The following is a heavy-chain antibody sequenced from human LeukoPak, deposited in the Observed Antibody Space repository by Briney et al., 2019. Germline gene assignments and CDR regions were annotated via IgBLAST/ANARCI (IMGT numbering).Heavy chain of an antibody. J-gene: IGHJ4*02. CDR3: ARVRLGYCSSTSCYVGGPFDY. Sequence: SQTLSLTCTVSGGSISSGGYYWSWIRQHPGKGLEWIGYIYYSGSTYYNPSLKSRVTISVDTSKNQFPLKLSSVTAADTAVYYCARVRLGYCSSTSCYVGGPFDYWGQGTLVTVSS. CDR1: GGSISSGGYY. D-gene: IGHD2-2*01. V-gene: IGHV4-31*03. CDR2: IYYSGST.